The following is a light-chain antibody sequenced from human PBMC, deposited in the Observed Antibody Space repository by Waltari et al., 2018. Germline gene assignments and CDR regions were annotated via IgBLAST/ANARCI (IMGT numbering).Light chain of an antibody. Sequence: DIVMTPSPDSLAVSLGERATINCKSSQSLLFSSNNENYLAWYQQKAGQPPKLLISWASTRESGLPDRFTGSGSGTDFTLTISSLQAEDVAVYFCHQYLSTPWTFGQGTKVEIK. CDR2: WAS. CDR3: HQYLSTPWT. CDR1: QSLLFSSNNENY. V-gene: IGKV4-1*01. J-gene: IGKJ1*01.